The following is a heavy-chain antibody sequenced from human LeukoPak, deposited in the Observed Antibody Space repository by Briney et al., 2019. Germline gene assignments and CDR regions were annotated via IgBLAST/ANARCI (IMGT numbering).Heavy chain of an antibody. CDR1: GFTFSSYS. CDR3: AKDLSLVGATFGAFDI. V-gene: IGHV3-21*04. D-gene: IGHD1-26*01. J-gene: IGHJ3*02. Sequence: PGGSLRLSCAASGFTFSSYSMNWVRQAPGKGLEWGSSISSSSSYIYYADSVKGRFTISRDNAKNSLYLQMNSLRAEDTAVYYCAKDLSLVGATFGAFDIWGQGTMVTVSP. CDR2: ISSSSSYI.